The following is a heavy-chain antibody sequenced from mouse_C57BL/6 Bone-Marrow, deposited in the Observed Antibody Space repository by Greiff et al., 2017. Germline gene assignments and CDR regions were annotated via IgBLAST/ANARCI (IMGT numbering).Heavy chain of an antibody. CDR1: GYTFTSYD. V-gene: IGHV1-85*01. CDR2: IYPRDGST. Sequence: QVQLQQSGPELVKPGASVKLSCKASGYTFTSYDINWVKQRPGQGLEWIGWIYPRDGSTKYNEKFKGKATLTVDTSSSTAYMELHSLTSEDSAVYFCARLKFDGSSWHWYFDVWGTGPTLTVSS. J-gene: IGHJ1*03. D-gene: IGHD1-1*01. CDR3: ARLKFDGSSWHWYFDV.